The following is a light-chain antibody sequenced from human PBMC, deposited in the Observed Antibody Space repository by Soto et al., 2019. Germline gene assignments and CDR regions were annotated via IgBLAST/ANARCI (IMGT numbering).Light chain of an antibody. Sequence: EIVMTQSPATLSVSLGERATLSCRASQSVSSNLAWYQQKPGQAPRLLIYGASTRATGIPARFSGSGSETEFTLTISSLQSEDFAVYYCQQYNNWPPWTFGQGTKV. CDR1: QSVSSN. J-gene: IGKJ1*01. V-gene: IGKV3-15*01. CDR2: GAS. CDR3: QQYNNWPPWT.